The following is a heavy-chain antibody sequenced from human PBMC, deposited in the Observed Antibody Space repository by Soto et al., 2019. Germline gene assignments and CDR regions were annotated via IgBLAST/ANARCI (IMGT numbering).Heavy chain of an antibody. J-gene: IGHJ4*02. CDR1: GFSFTHYR. CDR2: VNADGSST. Sequence: EVRLVESGGGQVHPGGSLRLSCAASGFSFTHYRIHWVRQVPGKGLEWVCRVNADGSSTNYAGFAKGRFTISRDNSKNMAYLEMNHLRADDTALYYCAKAGDWNYVFDFWGQGTSVLVSS. V-gene: IGHV3-74*01. CDR3: AKAGDWNYVFDF. D-gene: IGHD1-7*01.